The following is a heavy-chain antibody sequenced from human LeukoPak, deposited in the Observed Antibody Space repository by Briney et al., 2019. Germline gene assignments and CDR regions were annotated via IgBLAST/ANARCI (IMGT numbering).Heavy chain of an antibody. V-gene: IGHV4-34*01. Sequence: SETLSLTCAVYGGSFSGYYWSWIRQPPGKGLEWIGSIYYSGSTYYNPSLKSRVTISVDTSKNQFSLKLSSVTAADTAVYYCARDFRGGSYYSYYYYMDVWGKGTTVTVSS. CDR2: IYYSGST. CDR1: GGSFSGYY. CDR3: ARDFRGGSYYSYYYYMDV. J-gene: IGHJ6*03. D-gene: IGHD1-26*01.